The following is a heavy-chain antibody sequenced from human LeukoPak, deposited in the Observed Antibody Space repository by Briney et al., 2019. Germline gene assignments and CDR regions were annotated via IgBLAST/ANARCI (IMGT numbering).Heavy chain of an antibody. CDR1: GGSISSSSYY. J-gene: IGHJ4*02. CDR2: IYYSGST. V-gene: IGHV4-39*01. CDR3: ARLDRQLAAAGAGVSDY. D-gene: IGHD6-13*01. Sequence: ASETLSLTCTVSGGSISSSSYYWGWIRQPPGKGLEWIGSIYYSGSTYYNPSLKSRVTISVDTSKNQFSLKLRSVTAADTAVYYCARLDRQLAAAGAGVSDYWGQGTLVTVSS.